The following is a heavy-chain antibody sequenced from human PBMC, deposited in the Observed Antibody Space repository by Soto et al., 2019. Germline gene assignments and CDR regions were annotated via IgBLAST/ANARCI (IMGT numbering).Heavy chain of an antibody. CDR2: INHSSDTI. V-gene: IGHV3-48*01. D-gene: IGHD5-12*01. J-gene: IGHJ4*02. CDR1: GFTFSRYA. CDR3: ARARGYTGYDVAY. Sequence: EVQLVESGGGLVQPGGSLRLSCAASGFTFSRYAMNWVRQAPGKGLEWIAYINHSSDTIYYADSVKGRFTISRDNANNLRSLQMNSLRSEDTAVYDCARARGYTGYDVAYGGQGTLVTVSS.